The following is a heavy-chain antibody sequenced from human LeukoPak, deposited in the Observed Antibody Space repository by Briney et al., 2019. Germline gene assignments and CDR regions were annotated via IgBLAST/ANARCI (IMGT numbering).Heavy chain of an antibody. CDR2: INPKSGVT. CDR1: AYTLSGYY. Sequence: ASAKVSCKASAYTLSGYYMHWVRQAPGQGLEWMGWINPKSGVTNYAQKFQGRVTMTWDTSINTTFMELSRLRSDDTAVYYCARRIAVAGSPVYYFDYWGQGTLVTVS. J-gene: IGHJ4*02. V-gene: IGHV1-2*02. D-gene: IGHD6-19*01. CDR3: ARRIAVAGSPVYYFDY.